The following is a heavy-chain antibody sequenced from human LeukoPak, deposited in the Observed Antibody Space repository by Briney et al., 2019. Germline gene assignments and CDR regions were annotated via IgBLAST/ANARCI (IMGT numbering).Heavy chain of an antibody. CDR2: IYTSGST. J-gene: IGHJ3*02. V-gene: IGHV4-4*07. CDR1: GGSISSYY. CDR3: ARVLQIWGDDAFDI. D-gene: IGHD5-18*01. Sequence: SETLSLTCTVSGGSISSYYWSWIRQPAGKGLEWIGRIYTSGSTNYNPSLKGRVTMSVDTSKNQFSLKLSSVTAADTAVYHCARVLQIWGDDAFDIWGQGTMVTVSS.